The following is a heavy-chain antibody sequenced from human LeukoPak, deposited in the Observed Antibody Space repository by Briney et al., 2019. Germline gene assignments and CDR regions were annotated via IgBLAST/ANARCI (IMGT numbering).Heavy chain of an antibody. CDR2: IIPILGIA. CDR1: GGTFSSYA. V-gene: IGHV1-69*04. Sequence: GASVKVSCKASGGTFSSYAISWARQAPGQGLEWVGRIIPILGIANYAQKFQGRVTITADKSTSTASMELSSLRSEDTAVYYCARSLQYYYDSSGYYYEFGDYWGQGTLVTVSS. D-gene: IGHD3-22*01. J-gene: IGHJ4*02. CDR3: ARSLQYYYDSSGYYYEFGDY.